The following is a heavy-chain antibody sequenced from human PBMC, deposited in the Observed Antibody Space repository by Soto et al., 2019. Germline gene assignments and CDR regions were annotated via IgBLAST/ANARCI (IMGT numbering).Heavy chain of an antibody. D-gene: IGHD2-2*01. CDR1: GYTFSGYY. CDR2: IDPRNGGT. Sequence: ASVKVSCKASGYTFSGYYIHWVRQAPGQGLEWMGWIDPRNGGTKYAQKFQDRFSMTTDTSTSTASMELRRLRSDDTAVFFCARVRYRNVIHAWGQGTLVTVSS. J-gene: IGHJ4*02. V-gene: IGHV1-2*02. CDR3: ARVRYRNVIHA.